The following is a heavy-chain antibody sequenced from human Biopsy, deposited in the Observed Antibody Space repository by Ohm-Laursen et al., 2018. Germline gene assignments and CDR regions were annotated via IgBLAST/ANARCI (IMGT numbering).Heavy chain of an antibody. J-gene: IGHJ6*02. D-gene: IGHD3-22*01. CDR3: VRGVDYYDPYHYYALDV. CDR1: GESFNGYY. CDR2: INHSGRT. Sequence: GTLSLTCTVYGESFNGYYWSWIRQTPGKGLEWIGEINHSGRTNYNPSLKSRATISADTSKNQFSLKVRSVTAADTAVYYCVRGVDYYDPYHYYALDVWGQGTTVTVSS. V-gene: IGHV4-34*01.